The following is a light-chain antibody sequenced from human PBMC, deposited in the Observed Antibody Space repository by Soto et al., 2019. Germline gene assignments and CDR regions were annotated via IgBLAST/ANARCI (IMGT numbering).Light chain of an antibody. CDR3: QHYNSYSGT. J-gene: IGKJ1*01. CDR1: ESISQY. CDR2: GAS. V-gene: IGKV1-5*01. Sequence: DIQMTQSPSTLSASVGDRVAITCRASESISQYLAWYQQRPGKAPKLLIYGASNLDRGVPSRFSGSGSGTEFPLTSSSLQPDYFANYFCQHYNSYSGTFGQGTKVEIK.